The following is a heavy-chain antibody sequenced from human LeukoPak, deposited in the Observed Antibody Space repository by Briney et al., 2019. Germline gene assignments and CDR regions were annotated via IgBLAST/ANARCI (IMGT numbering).Heavy chain of an antibody. CDR1: GFTFSSYG. J-gene: IGHJ4*02. V-gene: IGHV3-33*01. D-gene: IGHD6-13*01. CDR2: IWYDGSNK. CDR3: ARDARYSSSWHYFDY. Sequence: SGGSLRLSCAASGFTFSSYGMHWVRQAPGKGLEWVAVIWYDGSNKYYADSVKGRFTISRDNSKNTLYLQMNSLRAEDTAVYYCARDARYSSSWHYFDYWGQGTLVTVSS.